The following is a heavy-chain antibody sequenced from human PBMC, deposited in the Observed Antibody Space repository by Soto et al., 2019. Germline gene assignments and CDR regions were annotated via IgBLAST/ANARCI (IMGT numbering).Heavy chain of an antibody. CDR3: LIAVAGSFAPDY. CDR1: EDTFTRYV. D-gene: IGHD6-19*01. Sequence: ASVKVSCKASEDTFTRYVIHWVRQAPGQGLEWMGWINPNSGGTNYAQKFQGRVTMTRDTSISTAYMELSSLRAEDTTVYYCLIAVAGSFAPDYWGQGTLVTVSS. J-gene: IGHJ4*02. CDR2: INPNSGGT. V-gene: IGHV1-2*02.